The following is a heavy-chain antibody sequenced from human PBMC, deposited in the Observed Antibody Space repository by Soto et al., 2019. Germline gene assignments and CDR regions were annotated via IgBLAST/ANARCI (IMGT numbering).Heavy chain of an antibody. D-gene: IGHD2-15*01. CDR3: ARELRGGFAP. J-gene: IGHJ5*02. Sequence: PSETLSLTCTVSGVSISSGTYYWNWIRQHPGKGLEWIGYIYDSGSTHYNPSLKSRVTISVDTSKNQFSLKLSSVTAADTAVYYCARELRGGFAPWGQGTLVTVSS. V-gene: IGHV4-31*03. CDR2: IYDSGST. CDR1: GVSISSGTYY.